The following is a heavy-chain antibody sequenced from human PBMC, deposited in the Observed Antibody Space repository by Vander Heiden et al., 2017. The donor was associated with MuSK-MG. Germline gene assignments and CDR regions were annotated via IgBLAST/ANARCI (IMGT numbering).Heavy chain of an antibody. D-gene: IGHD6-19*01. CDR3: AGWTGSSYFEDWFDP. CDR1: GGSLSGHF. CDR2: INHSGST. J-gene: IGHJ5*02. Sequence: QVQLQQWGAGQLTPSETLSLTCAVYGGSLSGHFWTWIRQPPGKGLEWIGEINHSGSTNYNPFLKSRVVMSIDTSENQFSLSLTSVTAADTAVYYCAGWTGSSYFEDWFDPW. V-gene: IGHV4-34*01.